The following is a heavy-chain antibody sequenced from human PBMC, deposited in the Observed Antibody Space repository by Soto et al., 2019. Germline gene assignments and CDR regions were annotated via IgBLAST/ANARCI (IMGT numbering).Heavy chain of an antibody. J-gene: IGHJ4*02. CDR2: IMPNGGKK. V-gene: IGHV3-7*01. D-gene: IGHD2-15*01. Sequence: GGSLRLSCVASGFTFSAYWMAWVRQAPGKGLEWVAKIMPNGGKKRYADSVKGRFTISRDNAQNTLFLQMDGLRPEDTATYYCARDTVSGGWFPLAFWGQGTLVTVSS. CDR1: GFTFSAYW. CDR3: ARDTVSGGWFPLAF.